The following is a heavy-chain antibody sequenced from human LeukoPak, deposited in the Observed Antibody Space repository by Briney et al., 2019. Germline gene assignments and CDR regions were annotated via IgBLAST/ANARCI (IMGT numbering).Heavy chain of an antibody. CDR3: ARLQNGKRGPDQAVGAFDI. J-gene: IGHJ3*02. CDR2: IYHSGST. CDR1: GGSISSGGYY. V-gene: IGHV4-30-2*01. Sequence: SQTLSLTCTVSGGSISSGGYYWSWIRQPPGKGLEWIGYIYHSGSTYYNPSLKSRVTISVDKSKNQFSLKLSSVTAADTAVYYCARLQNGKRGPDQAVGAFDIWGQGTMVTVSS. D-gene: IGHD1-26*01.